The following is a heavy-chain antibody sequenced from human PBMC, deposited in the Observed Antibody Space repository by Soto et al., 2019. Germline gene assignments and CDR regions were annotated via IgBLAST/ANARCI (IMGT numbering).Heavy chain of an antibody. CDR3: AREGVTIFGVVGYNWFDP. V-gene: IGHV4-38-2*02. J-gene: IGHJ5*02. Sequence: SEPLSLSCAVSGYSISSGYYWGWIRQPPGKGLEWIGSIYHSGSTYYNPSLKSRVTISVDTSKNQFSLKLSSVTAADTAVYYCAREGVTIFGVVGYNWFDPWGQGTLVTVSS. CDR1: GYSISSGYY. D-gene: IGHD3-3*01. CDR2: IYHSGST.